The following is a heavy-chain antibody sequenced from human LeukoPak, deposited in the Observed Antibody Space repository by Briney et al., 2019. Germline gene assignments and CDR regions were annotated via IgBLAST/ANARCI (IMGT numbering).Heavy chain of an antibody. CDR2: ISNRGDTT. V-gene: IGHV3-23*01. CDR1: GFTFSSQA. CDR3: ANDLPHKVWFDS. Sequence: GGSLRLSCAASGFTFSSQAMSWVRQAPGKGLQWVSGISNRGDTTYYADSVKGRFTISRDNSKNTLYLQMSTLTAEDTAVYYCANDLPHKVWFDSWGQGTLVTVSS. J-gene: IGHJ5*01.